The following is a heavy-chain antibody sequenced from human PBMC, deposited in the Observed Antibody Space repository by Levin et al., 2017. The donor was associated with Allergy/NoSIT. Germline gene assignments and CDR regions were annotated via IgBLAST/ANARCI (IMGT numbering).Heavy chain of an antibody. CDR1: GFTFSSSG. CDR3: ARDIAVTGYYFDY. CDR2: IWYDGRNK. D-gene: IGHD6-19*01. Sequence: GGSLRLSCAASGFTFSSSGMHWVRQAPGKGLEWVAVIWYDGRNKYYADTVKGRFTISKDNSKNTLYLQMNSLRAEDTAVYYCARDIAVTGYYFDYWGQGTLVTVSS. J-gene: IGHJ4*02. V-gene: IGHV3-33*01.